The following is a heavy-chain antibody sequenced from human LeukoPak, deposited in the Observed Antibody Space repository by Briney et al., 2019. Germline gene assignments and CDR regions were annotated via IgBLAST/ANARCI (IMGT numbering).Heavy chain of an antibody. CDR1: GFTFSSYA. V-gene: IGHV3-23*01. CDR3: AKGSVATKYYYYGMDV. CDR2: ISGSGGST. Sequence: GGSLRLSCAASGFTFSSYAMSWVRKAPGKGLEWVSAISGSGGSTYYADSVKGRFTISRDNSKNTLYLQMNSLRAEDTAVYYCAKGSVATKYYYYGMDVWGQGTTVTVSS. D-gene: IGHD5-12*01. J-gene: IGHJ6*02.